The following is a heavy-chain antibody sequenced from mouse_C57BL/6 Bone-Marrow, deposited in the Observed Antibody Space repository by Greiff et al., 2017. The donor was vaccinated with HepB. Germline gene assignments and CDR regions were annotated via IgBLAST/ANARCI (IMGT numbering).Heavy chain of an antibody. CDR3: GGHGGGDLDAMDV. J-gene: IGHJ4*01. V-gene: IGHV10-1*01. Sequence: EVQLVESGGGLVQPKGSLKLSCAASGFSFNTYAMNWVRQAPGKGLEWVARIRSKSNNYATYYADSVKDSFTISRDDSESMLYLQMNNLKTEDTTKYYCGGHGGGDLDAMDVWGQGTSVTVSS. CDR1: GFSFNTYA. CDR2: IRSKSNNYAT.